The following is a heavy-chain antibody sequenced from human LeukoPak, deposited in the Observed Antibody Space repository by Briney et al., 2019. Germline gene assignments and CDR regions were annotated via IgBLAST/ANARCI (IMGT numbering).Heavy chain of an antibody. J-gene: IGHJ4*02. CDR3: ARENPSGYYNRPIDY. CDR2: IYYSGSI. Sequence: SETLSLTCTVSGASISSYYWSWIRQPPGKGLEWIGDIYYSGSIKYNPSLKSRVTMSVDTTKNQFSLKLSSVTAADTAIYYCARENPSGYYNRPIDYWGQGTLVTVSS. CDR1: GASISSYY. V-gene: IGHV4-59*01. D-gene: IGHD3-22*01.